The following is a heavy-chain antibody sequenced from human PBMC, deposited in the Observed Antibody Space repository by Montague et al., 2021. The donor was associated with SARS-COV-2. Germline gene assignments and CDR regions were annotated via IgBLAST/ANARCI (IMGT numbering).Heavy chain of an antibody. J-gene: IGHJ5*02. Sequence: SETLSLTCTVSGYSFSSGYYWGWIRQPPGKLLWWVGFIHNSDNTYYNSSLDGLLNMAVNTSKHQFSLKLTSVTAADAAVYHCARAWRYGDYSGVDFAPWGQGTLVTVSS. CDR3: ARAWRYGDYSGVDFAP. CDR2: IHNSDNT. CDR1: GYSFSSGYY. V-gene: IGHV4-38-2*02. D-gene: IGHD4-17*01.